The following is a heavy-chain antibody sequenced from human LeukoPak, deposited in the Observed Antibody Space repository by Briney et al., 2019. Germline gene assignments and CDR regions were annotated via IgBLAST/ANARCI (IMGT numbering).Heavy chain of an antibody. CDR2: ISWNSGSI. CDR1: GFTFDDYA. CDR3: AKTAPDIAAAGKYYFDY. V-gene: IGHV3-9*01. D-gene: IGHD6-13*01. Sequence: PGGSLRLSCAASGFTFDDYAMHWARQAPGKGLEWVSGISWNSGSIGYADSVKGRFTISRDNAKNSLYLQMNSLRAEDTALYYCAKTAPDIAAAGKYYFDYWGQGTLVTVSS. J-gene: IGHJ4*02.